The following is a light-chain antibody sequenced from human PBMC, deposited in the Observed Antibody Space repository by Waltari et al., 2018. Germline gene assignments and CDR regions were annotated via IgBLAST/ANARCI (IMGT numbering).Light chain of an antibody. CDR3: HQYYANPQT. CDR1: QIVLYSSNNKNY. V-gene: IGKV4-1*01. CDR2: WAS. J-gene: IGKJ1*01. Sequence: DIVMTQSPDSLAVSLGERATINCKSSQIVLYSSNNKNYLAWYQHKSGQPPKLLIYWASTRESGVPDRFSGSGSGTDFSLTINNLQPEDVAVYYCHQYYANPQTFGQGTRVEIK.